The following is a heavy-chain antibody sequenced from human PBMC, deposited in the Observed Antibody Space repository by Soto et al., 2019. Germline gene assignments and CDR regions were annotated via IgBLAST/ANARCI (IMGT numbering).Heavy chain of an antibody. Sequence: SQTLSLTCAISGDSVSSNSAAWNWIRQSPSRGLEWLGRTYYRSKWYNDYAVSVKSRITINPDTSKNQFSLQLNSVTPEDTAVYYCARVYSSGWYVYYYYVMDFWAQGTTVIGSS. CDR2: TYYRSKWYN. V-gene: IGHV6-1*01. J-gene: IGHJ6*02. CDR3: ARVYSSGWYVYYYYVMDF. CDR1: GDSVSSNSAA. D-gene: IGHD6-19*01.